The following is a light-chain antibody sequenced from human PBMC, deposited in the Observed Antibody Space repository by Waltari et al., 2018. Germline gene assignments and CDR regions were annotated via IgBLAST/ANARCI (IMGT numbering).Light chain of an antibody. V-gene: IGKV2-24*01. J-gene: IGKJ4*01. CDR2: KSS. CDR3: LQATQFPLT. Sequence: DIVMTQTPLSSPVTLGQPASISCRSSQSLVPSDVNTSLRWYQQRPGQPPRLLISKSSNRCSGVPDRFSGSGAGTEFTQKISRVEAEDVGVYFCLQATQFPLTFGGGTKLEIK. CDR1: QSLVPSDVNTS.